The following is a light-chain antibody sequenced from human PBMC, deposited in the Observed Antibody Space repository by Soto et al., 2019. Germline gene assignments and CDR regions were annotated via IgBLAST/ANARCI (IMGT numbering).Light chain of an antibody. CDR2: EVS. V-gene: IGLV2-14*01. CDR3: SSYTSISTLDVG. J-gene: IGLJ2*01. Sequence: QSALTQPASVSGSPGQSITISCTGTSSDVGGYNYVSWYQQHPGKAPKLMIYEVSNRPSGVSNRFSGSKSGNTASLTISGLQAEDEADYYCSSYTSISTLDVGFGGGTKLTVL. CDR1: SSDVGGYNY.